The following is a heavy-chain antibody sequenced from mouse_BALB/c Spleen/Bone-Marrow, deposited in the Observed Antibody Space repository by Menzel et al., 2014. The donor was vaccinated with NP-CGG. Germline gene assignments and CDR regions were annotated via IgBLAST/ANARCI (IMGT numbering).Heavy chain of an antibody. D-gene: IGHD2-1*01. CDR2: IRNKANGYTT. CDR1: GFTFTDHY. J-gene: IGHJ2*01. CDR3: ARDYLYYFDY. Sequence: EVQRVESGGGLVQPGGFLRLSCATSGFTFTDHYMSWVRQPPGKALEWLGFIRNKANGYTTEYSASVKGRFTISRDNSQSIVHLQMNTLRAEDSATYYCARDYLYYFDYWGQGTTLTVSS. V-gene: IGHV7-3*02.